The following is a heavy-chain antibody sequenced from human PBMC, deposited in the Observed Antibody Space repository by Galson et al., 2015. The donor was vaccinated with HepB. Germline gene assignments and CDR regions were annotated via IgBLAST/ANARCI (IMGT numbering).Heavy chain of an antibody. D-gene: IGHD6-6*01. V-gene: IGHV5-10-1*01. J-gene: IGHJ3*01. CDR3: AVSTSVFRDYAFDV. CDR2: INPSDSYT. Sequence: QSGAEVKKPGESLRISCKGSGYRFTDYWISWVRQMPGKGLEWMGTINPSDSYTNYSPSFQGHVTISPDKSSTSVHLQWSSLTASDTAMYYCAVSTSVFRDYAFDVWGQGTMVTVSS. CDR1: GYRFTDYW.